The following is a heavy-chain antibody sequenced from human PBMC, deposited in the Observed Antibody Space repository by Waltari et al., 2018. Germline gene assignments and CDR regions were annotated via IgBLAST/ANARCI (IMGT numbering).Heavy chain of an antibody. CDR3: AKDDPGQWLAWGNWFDP. D-gene: IGHD6-19*01. CDR1: GFTFSSYA. CDR2: ISGSGGST. Sequence: EVQLVESGGGLVQPGGSLRLSCAASGFTFSSYAMSWVRPAPGRGLEWVSAISGSGGSTYYADSVKGRFTISRDNSKNTLYLQMNSLRAEDTAVYYCAKDDPGQWLAWGNWFDPWGQGTLVTVSS. V-gene: IGHV3-23*04. J-gene: IGHJ5*02.